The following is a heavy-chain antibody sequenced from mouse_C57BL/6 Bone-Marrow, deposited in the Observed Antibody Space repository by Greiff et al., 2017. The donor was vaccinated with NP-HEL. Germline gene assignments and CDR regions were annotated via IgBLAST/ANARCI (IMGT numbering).Heavy chain of an antibody. CDR2: IFPGSGST. V-gene: IGHV1-75*01. CDR3: ARSGIFHYYGSSYFYWYFDV. CDR1: GYTFTDYY. D-gene: IGHD1-1*01. J-gene: IGHJ1*03. Sequence: QVQLQQSGPELVKPGASVKISCKASGYTFTDYYINWVKQRPGQGLEWIGWIFPGSGSTYYNEKFKGKATLTVDKSSSTAYMLLSSLTSEDSAVYFCARSGIFHYYGSSYFYWYFDVWGTGTTVTVSS.